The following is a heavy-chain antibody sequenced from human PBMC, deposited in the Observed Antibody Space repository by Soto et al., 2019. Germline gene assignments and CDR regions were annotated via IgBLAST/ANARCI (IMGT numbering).Heavy chain of an antibody. D-gene: IGHD6-13*01. CDR3: AKCPLSLAAAGYYYYYYGMDV. Sequence: GGSLRLSCAASGFTFSSYAMSWVRQAPGNGLEWVSSISGSGGSTYYADSVKGRFTISRDNSKNTLYLQMNSLRAEDTAVYYCAKCPLSLAAAGYYYYYYGMDVWGQGTTVTVSS. V-gene: IGHV3-23*01. CDR2: ISGSGGST. CDR1: GFTFSSYA. J-gene: IGHJ6*02.